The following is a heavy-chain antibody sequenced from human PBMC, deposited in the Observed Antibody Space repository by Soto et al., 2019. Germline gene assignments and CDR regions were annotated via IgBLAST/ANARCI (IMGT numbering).Heavy chain of an antibody. CDR3: EKDYRGYEKPGQFDY. D-gene: IGHD5-12*01. V-gene: IGHV3-23*01. J-gene: IGHJ4*02. CDR1: GFTFSSYA. Sequence: GGSLRLSCAASGFTFSSYAMSWVRQAPGKGLEWVSAISGSGGSTYYADSVKGRFTISRDNSKNTLYLQMNSLSAEDTAVYYCEKDYRGYEKPGQFDYWGQGTLVPVSS. CDR2: ISGSGGST.